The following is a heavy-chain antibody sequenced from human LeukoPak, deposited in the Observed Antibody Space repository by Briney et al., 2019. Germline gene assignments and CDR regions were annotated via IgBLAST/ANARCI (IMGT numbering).Heavy chain of an antibody. D-gene: IGHD6-13*01. CDR2: INHSGST. CDR1: GGSFSGYY. Sequence: SETLSLTCAVYGGSFSGYYWSWIRQPPGKGLEWIGEINHSGSTNYNPSLKSRVTISVDTSKNQFSLKLSSVTAADTVVYYCARGEAAAGVYYFDYWGQGTLVTVSS. J-gene: IGHJ4*02. CDR3: ARGEAAAGVYYFDY. V-gene: IGHV4-34*01.